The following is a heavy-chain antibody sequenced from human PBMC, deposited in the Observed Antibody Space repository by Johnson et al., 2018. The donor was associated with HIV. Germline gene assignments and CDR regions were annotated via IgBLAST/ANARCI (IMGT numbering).Heavy chain of an antibody. V-gene: IGHV3-7*02. CDR2: IKQDGSEK. CDR1: GFTFSSYA. J-gene: IGHJ3*02. CDR3: ARVLAAAGMGAFDI. Sequence: VQLVESGGGLVQPGGSLRLSCAASGFTFSSYAMSWVRQAPGKGLEWVANIKQDGSEKYYVDSVKGRFTISRDNAKNSLYLQMNSLRAEDTAVYYCARVLAAAGMGAFDIWGQGTMVNVSS. D-gene: IGHD6-13*01.